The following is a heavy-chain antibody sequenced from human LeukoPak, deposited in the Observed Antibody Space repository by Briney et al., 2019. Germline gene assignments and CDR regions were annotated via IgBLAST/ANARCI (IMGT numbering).Heavy chain of an antibody. Sequence: ASVKVSCKASGYTFNGNYLHWVRQAPGQGLEWMGWINPNSAGTNYAQKLQGRVTMTTDTSTSTAYMELRSLRSDDTAVYYCARGGIAAAGTVYYYGMDVWGQGTTVTVSS. D-gene: IGHD6-13*01. CDR3: ARGGIAAAGTVYYYGMDV. CDR2: INPNSAGT. CDR1: GYTFNGNY. V-gene: IGHV1-2*02. J-gene: IGHJ6*02.